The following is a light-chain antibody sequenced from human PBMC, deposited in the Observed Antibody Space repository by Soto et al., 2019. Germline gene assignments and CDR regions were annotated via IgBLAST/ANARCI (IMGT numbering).Light chain of an antibody. V-gene: IGKV3-20*01. CDR2: GAS. CDR3: QQYGSSRGT. CDR1: QTVSSNY. J-gene: IGKJ1*01. Sequence: EIILTQSPDTLSLSPWERATLSCRASQTVSSNYLAWCQQRPGQAPRLLIYGASTGAAGIPDRFSGSGSGTDFTLTITRLEPEDSAVYYCQQYGSSRGTFGQGTKVDIK.